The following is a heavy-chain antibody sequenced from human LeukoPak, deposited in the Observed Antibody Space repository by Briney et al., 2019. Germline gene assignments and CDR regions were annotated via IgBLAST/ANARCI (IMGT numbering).Heavy chain of an antibody. D-gene: IGHD1-14*01. V-gene: IGHV4-61*01. Sequence: SETLSLTCSVSGVSVSGGNYYCSWTRQAPGKGLEWIAYIHYSGSNVYSPSLKSRVTMSIDTSKNQFSLNLSSVTAADTAVYYCARTGSTGGYWGQGTLVTVSS. CDR3: ARTGSTGGY. CDR2: IHYSGSN. J-gene: IGHJ4*02. CDR1: GVSVSGGNYY.